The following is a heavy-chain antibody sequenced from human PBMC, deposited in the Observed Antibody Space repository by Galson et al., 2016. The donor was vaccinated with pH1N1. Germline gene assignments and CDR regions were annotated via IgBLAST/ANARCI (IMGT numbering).Heavy chain of an antibody. Sequence: SLRLSCAASGFPFSDYWMHWVRQAPGKGLVWVARIDSDGRGTSHADSARGRFAISRDNAENMLYLQMNSLRTDDTAVYYCARNWWGIDYWGQGALVTVSS. CDR1: GFPFSDYW. V-gene: IGHV3-74*01. CDR3: ARNWWGIDY. J-gene: IGHJ4*02. CDR2: IDSDGRGT. D-gene: IGHD2-15*01.